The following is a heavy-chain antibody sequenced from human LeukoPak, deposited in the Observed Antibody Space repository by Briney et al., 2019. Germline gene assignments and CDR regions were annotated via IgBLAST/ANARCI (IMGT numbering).Heavy chain of an antibody. CDR1: GFTFSSYA. J-gene: IGHJ4*02. D-gene: IGHD3-22*01. Sequence: GGSLRLSCAASGFTFSSYAMHWVRQAPGKGLEWVSVIYSGGSTYYADSVKGRFTISRDNSKNTLYLQMNSLRAEDTAVYYCARDSPYYDSSGYYDYWGQGTLVTVSS. CDR3: ARDSPYYDSSGYYDY. V-gene: IGHV3-53*01. CDR2: IYSGGST.